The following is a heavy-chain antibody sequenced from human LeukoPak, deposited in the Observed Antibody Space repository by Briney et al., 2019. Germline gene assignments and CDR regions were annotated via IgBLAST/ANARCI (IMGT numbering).Heavy chain of an antibody. CDR2: ISTDGSST. D-gene: IGHD2/OR15-2a*01. Sequence: TGGSLRLSCAASGFTFSRYWMHWLRQAPGKGLVWVSRISTDGSSTSYADSVKGRFTISRDNGKNTLYLQMYSLRAEDTAVYYCASYLTSIPSGMDVWGQGTTVTVSS. CDR1: GFTFSRYW. CDR3: ASYLTSIPSGMDV. V-gene: IGHV3-74*01. J-gene: IGHJ6*02.